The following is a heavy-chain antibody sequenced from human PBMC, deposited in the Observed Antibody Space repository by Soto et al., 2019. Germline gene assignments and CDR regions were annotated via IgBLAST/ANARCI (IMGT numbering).Heavy chain of an antibody. J-gene: IGHJ3*02. CDR1: GGSFSGYY. D-gene: IGHD4-17*01. CDR2: INHSGST. Sequence: NPSETLSLTCAVYGGSFSGYYWSWIRQPPGKGLEWIGEINHSGSTNYNPSLKSRVTISVDTSKNQFSLKLSSVTAADTAVYYCARGSRDYLAAFDIWGQGTMVTVSS. V-gene: IGHV4-34*01. CDR3: ARGSRDYLAAFDI.